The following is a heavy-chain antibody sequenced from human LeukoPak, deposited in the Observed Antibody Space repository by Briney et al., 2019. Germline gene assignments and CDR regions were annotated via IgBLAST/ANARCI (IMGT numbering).Heavy chain of an antibody. V-gene: IGHV6-1*01. J-gene: IGHJ4*02. Sequence: SQTFSLTCAISGDSVSSNTAAWSWIRQSPSRGLEWLGRTYYRSKWYNDYALSVKSRITINPDTSKNQFSLQLNSVTPEDTAVYYCARGGSYSLYYFDYWGQGTLVTVSS. CDR2: TYYRSKWYN. CDR1: GDSVSSNTAA. CDR3: ARGGSYSLYYFDY. D-gene: IGHD3-10*01.